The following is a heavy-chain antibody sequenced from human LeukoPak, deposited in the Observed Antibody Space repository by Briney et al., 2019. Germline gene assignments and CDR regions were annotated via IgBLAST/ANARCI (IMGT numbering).Heavy chain of an antibody. J-gene: IGHJ6*03. CDR1: GGTFSSYA. CDR3: ARVNLRLGYYMDV. Sequence: ASVKVSCKASGGTFSSYAISWVRQAPRQGLEWMGGIIPIFGTANYAQKFQGRVTITTDESTSTAYMELSSLRSEDTAVYYCARVNLRLGYYMDVWGKGTTVTVSS. V-gene: IGHV1-69*05. D-gene: IGHD5-12*01. CDR2: IIPIFGTA.